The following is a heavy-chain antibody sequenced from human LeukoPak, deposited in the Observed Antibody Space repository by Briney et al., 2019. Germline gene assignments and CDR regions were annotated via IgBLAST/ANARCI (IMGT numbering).Heavy chain of an antibody. Sequence: SETLSLTCTVSGGPISNYYWSWIRQPPGKGLEWIGYIYSSGSTNYNPSLKSRVTISVDTSKNQFSLKLNSVTAADTAVYYCARFAYCGGHCWYYFDYWGQGSLATVSS. CDR1: GGPISNYY. V-gene: IGHV4-59*01. D-gene: IGHD2-21*02. CDR3: ARFAYCGGHCWYYFDY. CDR2: IYSSGST. J-gene: IGHJ4*02.